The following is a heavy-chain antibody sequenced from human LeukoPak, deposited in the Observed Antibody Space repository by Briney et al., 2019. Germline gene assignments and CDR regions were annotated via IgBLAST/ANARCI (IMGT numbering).Heavy chain of an antibody. V-gene: IGHV1-69*13. Sequence: ASVKVSCKASGGTFSSYAISWVRQAPGQGLEWMGGIIPILGTANYAQKFQGRVTITADESTSTAYMELSSLRSEDTAVYYCAMEYSSSGGHFDYWGQGTLVTVSS. CDR2: IIPILGTA. D-gene: IGHD6-6*01. J-gene: IGHJ4*02. CDR1: GGTFSSYA. CDR3: AMEYSSSGGHFDY.